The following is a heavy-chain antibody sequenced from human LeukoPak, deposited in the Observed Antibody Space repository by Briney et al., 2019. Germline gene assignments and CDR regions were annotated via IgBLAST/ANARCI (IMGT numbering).Heavy chain of an antibody. CDR2: ISAYNGNT. V-gene: IGHV1-18*01. Sequence: ASVKVSCKASGYTFTSYGISWGRQAPGQGLEGMGWISAYNGNTNYAQKLQGRVTMTTDTSTSTAYMELRSLRSDDTAVYYCARLHPYYYDSSGYGPSAYWGQGTLVTVSS. D-gene: IGHD3-22*01. CDR3: ARLHPYYYDSSGYGPSAY. CDR1: GYTFTSYG. J-gene: IGHJ4*02.